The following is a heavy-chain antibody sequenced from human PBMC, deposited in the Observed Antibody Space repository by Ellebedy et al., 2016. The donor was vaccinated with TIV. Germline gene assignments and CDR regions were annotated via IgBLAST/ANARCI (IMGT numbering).Heavy chain of an antibody. CDR2: VFHSGNT. CDR3: ASDQSATAFDI. Sequence: MPSETLSLPCTVPGYSISGGYFWVWIRQPPGKGLEWLGCVFHSGNTYYNPSLKSLITMSVDTSKNQFPLILSSVTAADTAVYFCASDQSATAFDIWGQGTMVTVSS. CDR1: GYSISGGYF. J-gene: IGHJ3*02. V-gene: IGHV4-38-2*02. D-gene: IGHD6-13*01.